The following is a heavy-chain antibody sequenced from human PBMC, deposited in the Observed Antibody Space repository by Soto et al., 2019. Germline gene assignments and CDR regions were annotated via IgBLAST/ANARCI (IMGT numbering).Heavy chain of an antibody. CDR3: ARDRGLAVAGRYYYYYAMDV. CDR1: GFTFSSYW. V-gene: IGHV3-74*01. CDR2: INSDGSST. J-gene: IGHJ6*02. Sequence: GGSLRLSCAASGFTFSSYWMHWVRQAPGKGLVWVSRINSDGSSTSYADSVKGRFTISRDNAKNTLYLQMNSLRAEDTAVYYCARDRGLAVAGRYYYYYAMDVWGQGTTVTVSS. D-gene: IGHD6-19*01.